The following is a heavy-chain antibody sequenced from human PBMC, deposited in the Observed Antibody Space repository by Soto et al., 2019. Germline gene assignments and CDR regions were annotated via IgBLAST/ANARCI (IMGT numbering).Heavy chain of an antibody. J-gene: IGHJ3*02. CDR1: GFTFSSYA. CDR2: ISGSGGST. D-gene: IGHD3-16*02. Sequence: HPGGSLRLSCAASGFTFSSYAMSWVRQAPGKGLEWVSAISGSGGSTYYADSVKGRFTISRDNSKNTLYLQMNSLRAEDTAVYYCANGLIRLGELSLFNAFDIWGQGTMVTVSS. CDR3: ANGLIRLGELSLFNAFDI. V-gene: IGHV3-23*01.